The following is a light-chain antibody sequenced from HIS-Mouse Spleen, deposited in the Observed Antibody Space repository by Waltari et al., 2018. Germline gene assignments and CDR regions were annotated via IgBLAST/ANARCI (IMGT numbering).Light chain of an antibody. CDR2: GAS. V-gene: IGKV3-20*01. CDR3: QQYGSSPRT. J-gene: IGKJ2*01. CDR1: PSVSSSY. Sequence: EIVLTQSPGTLSLSPGERATLSCRASPSVSSSYLAWYQQKPGQAPRLLIYGASSRATGIPDRFSGSGSGTDFTLTISRLEPEDFAVYYCQQYGSSPRTFGQGTKLEIK.